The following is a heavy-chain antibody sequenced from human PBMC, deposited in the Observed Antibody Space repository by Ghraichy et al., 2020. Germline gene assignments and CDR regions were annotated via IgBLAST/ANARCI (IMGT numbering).Heavy chain of an antibody. CDR1: GGSISSYY. D-gene: IGHD1-26*01. Sequence: ESLNISCTVSGGSISSYYWSWIRQPPGKGLEWIGYIYYSGSTNYNPSLKSRVTISVDTSKNQFSLKLSSVTAADTAVYYCARYSYYAFDYWGQGTLVTVSS. J-gene: IGHJ4*02. CDR3: ARYSYYAFDY. CDR2: IYYSGST. V-gene: IGHV4-59*01.